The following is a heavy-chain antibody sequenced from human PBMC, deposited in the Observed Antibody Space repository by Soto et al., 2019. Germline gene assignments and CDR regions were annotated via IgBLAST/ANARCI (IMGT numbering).Heavy chain of an antibody. D-gene: IGHD6-13*01. CDR1: GFTFSSYG. V-gene: IGHV3-33*01. CDR2: IWYDGSNK. J-gene: IGHJ6*02. Sequence: PGGSLRLSCAASGFTFSSYGMHWVRQAPGKGLEWVAVIWYDGSNKYYADSVKGRFTISRDNSKNTLYLQMNSLRAEDTAVYYCARDLSSWYKMRYYGMDVWGQGTTVTVSS. CDR3: ARDLSSWYKMRYYGMDV.